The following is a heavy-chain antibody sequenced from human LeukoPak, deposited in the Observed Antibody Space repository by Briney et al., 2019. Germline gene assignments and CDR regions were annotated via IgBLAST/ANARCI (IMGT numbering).Heavy chain of an antibody. CDR1: GFTFSSYG. J-gene: IGHJ6*02. V-gene: IGHV3-30*03. Sequence: GGSLRLSCAASGFTFSSYGMHWVRQAPGKGLEWVAVISYDGGNKYYADSVKGRFTISRDNSKNTLYLQMNSLRAEDTAVYYXAXXXXXXXXXXRLXXYGMDVWGQGTTVTVSS. CDR3: AXXXXXXXXXXRLXXYGMDV. CDR2: ISYDGGNK.